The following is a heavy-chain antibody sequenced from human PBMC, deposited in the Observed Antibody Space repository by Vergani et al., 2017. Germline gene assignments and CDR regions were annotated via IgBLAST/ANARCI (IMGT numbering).Heavy chain of an antibody. J-gene: IGHJ3*02. CDR2: ISTDGSST. CDR3: AKVAGYDAFDI. V-gene: IGHV3-74*01. D-gene: IGHD6-19*01. CDR1: GFTFSSYW. Sequence: EVQLVESGGGLVQPGGSLRLSCAASGFTFSSYWMHWVRQAPGKGLVWVSRISTDGSSTTYADSVKGRFTISRDNAKNTLYLQMNSLRAEDTAGYYCAKVAGYDAFDIWGQGAMVTVSS.